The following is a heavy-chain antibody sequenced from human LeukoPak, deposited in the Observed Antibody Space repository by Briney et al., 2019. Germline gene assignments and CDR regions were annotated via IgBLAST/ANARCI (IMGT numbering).Heavy chain of an antibody. Sequence: APVKVSCKASGYTFNGHYMHWVRQAPGQGLEWMGWINVYGGHAKYAQKFLGRVSLTTDTSTSTAYMELRSLTSDDTAVYFCARPRRRYYFYGMDVWGQGTSVTVSS. V-gene: IGHV1-18*04. CDR3: ARPRRRYYFYGMDV. CDR2: INVYGGHA. J-gene: IGHJ6*02. CDR1: GYTFNGHY.